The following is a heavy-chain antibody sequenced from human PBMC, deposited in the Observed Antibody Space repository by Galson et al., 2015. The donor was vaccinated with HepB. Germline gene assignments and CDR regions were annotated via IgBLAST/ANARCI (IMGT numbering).Heavy chain of an antibody. CDR1: GYTFATQA. V-gene: IGHV1-3*01. Sequence: SVKVSCKVSGYTFATQAIHWARRAPGQRLEWMAWINLDNGNTKYSEKFQGRFTVSWDTSATTAYMEMSDLRSEDTAVYYCARGTEFFDFWGQGTLVAVSS. CDR3: ARGTEFFDF. J-gene: IGHJ4*02. CDR2: INLDNGNT.